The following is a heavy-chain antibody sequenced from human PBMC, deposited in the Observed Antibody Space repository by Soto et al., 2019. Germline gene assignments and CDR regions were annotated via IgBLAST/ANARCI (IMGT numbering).Heavy chain of an antibody. CDR3: AVTMTNYYYYGMDV. Sequence: SVKVSCKASGGTFSSYAISWVRQAPGQGLEWMGGIIPIFGTADYAQKFQGRVTITAGESTSTAYMELSSLRSEDTAVYYCAVTMTNYYYYGMDVWGQGITVTVSS. J-gene: IGHJ6*02. V-gene: IGHV1-69*13. CDR2: IIPIFGTA. D-gene: IGHD3-22*01. CDR1: GGTFSSYA.